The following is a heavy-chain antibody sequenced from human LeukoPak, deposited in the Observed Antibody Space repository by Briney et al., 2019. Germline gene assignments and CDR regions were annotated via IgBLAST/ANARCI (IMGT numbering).Heavy chain of an antibody. CDR2: TYYRSKWYN. D-gene: IGHD3-22*01. Sequence: SQTLSLTCAISGDIVSSNSAAWNWIRQSPSRGLEWLGRTYYRSKWYNDYAVSVKSRITINPDTSKNQFSLQLNSVTPEDTAVYYCAREDPSYYYDSSGCHDAFDIWGQGTMVTVSS. J-gene: IGHJ3*02. CDR3: AREDPSYYYDSSGCHDAFDI. CDR1: GDIVSSNSAA. V-gene: IGHV6-1*01.